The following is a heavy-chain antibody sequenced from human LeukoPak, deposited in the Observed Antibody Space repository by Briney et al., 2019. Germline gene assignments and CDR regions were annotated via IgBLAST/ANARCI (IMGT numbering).Heavy chain of an antibody. Sequence: SGTLSLTCAVYGGSFSGYYWSWIRQPPGKGLEWIGEINHSGSTNYNPSLKSRVTISVDTSKNQFSLKLSSVTAADTAVYYCARHRWLRGYNWFDPWGQGTLVTVSS. CDR2: INHSGST. CDR3: ARHRWLRGYNWFDP. D-gene: IGHD5-12*01. CDR1: GGSFSGYY. J-gene: IGHJ5*02. V-gene: IGHV4-34*01.